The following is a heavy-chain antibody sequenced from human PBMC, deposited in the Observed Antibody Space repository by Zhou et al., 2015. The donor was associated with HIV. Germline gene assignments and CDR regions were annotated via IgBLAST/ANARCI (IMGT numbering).Heavy chain of an antibody. CDR1: GGTFSSYA. Sequence: QVQLVQSGAEVKKPGSSVKVSCKASGGTFSSYAISWVRQAPGQGLEWMGGIIPIFGTANYAQKFQGRVTITADKSTSTAYMELSSLRSEDTAVYYCARDTPSRTMVRGRGYYGMDVWGQGTTVTVSS. CDR3: ARDTPSRTMVRGRGYYGMDV. V-gene: IGHV1-69*06. J-gene: IGHJ6*02. D-gene: IGHD3-10*01. CDR2: IIPIFGTA.